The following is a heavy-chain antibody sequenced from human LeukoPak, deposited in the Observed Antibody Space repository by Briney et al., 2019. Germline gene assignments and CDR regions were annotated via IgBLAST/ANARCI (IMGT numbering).Heavy chain of an antibody. CDR2: ISSSGST. J-gene: IGHJ4*02. Sequence: SQTLSLTCTVSGDSISSGDYYWSWIRQPAGKGLEWIGRISSSGSTNYNPSLKSRVTISVDKSKNQFSLKLSSVTAADTAVYYCARGWYYDSSGYQSDLYYFDYWGQGTLVTVSS. V-gene: IGHV4-61*02. CDR1: GDSISSGDYY. CDR3: ARGWYYDSSGYQSDLYYFDY. D-gene: IGHD3-22*01.